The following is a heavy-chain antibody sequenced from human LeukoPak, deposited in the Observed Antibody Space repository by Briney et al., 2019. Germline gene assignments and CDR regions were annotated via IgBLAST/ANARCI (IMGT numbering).Heavy chain of an antibody. CDR2: VNPNSGKI. V-gene: IGHV1-8*01. CDR3: ARGFYESSGRFDP. J-gene: IGHJ5*02. CDR1: GYTFTNYD. Sequence: ASVKVSCKASGYTFTNYDLHWVRQASGQGLEWMAWVNPNSGKIVYGEKFQGRVTVTWDTSISAAYLDLDRLSSVDTAVYYCARGFYESSGRFDPWGQGTLVTVSS. D-gene: IGHD3-22*01.